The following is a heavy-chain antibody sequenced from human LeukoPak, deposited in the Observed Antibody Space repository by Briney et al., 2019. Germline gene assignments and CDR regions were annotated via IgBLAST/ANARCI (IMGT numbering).Heavy chain of an antibody. D-gene: IGHD1-26*01. J-gene: IGHJ4*02. Sequence: GGSLRLSCAASGFTFSSYAMSWVRQAPGKGLEWVSAISGSGGSTYYADSMKGRFTISRDNSKNTLYLQMNSLRAEDTAVYYCAKDSGSYSTALDYWGQGTLVTVSS. V-gene: IGHV3-23*01. CDR3: AKDSGSYSTALDY. CDR2: ISGSGGST. CDR1: GFTFSSYA.